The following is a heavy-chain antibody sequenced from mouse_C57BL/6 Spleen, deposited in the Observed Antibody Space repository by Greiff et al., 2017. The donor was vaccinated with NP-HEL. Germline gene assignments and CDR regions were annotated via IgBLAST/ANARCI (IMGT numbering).Heavy chain of an antibody. Sequence: QVQLKQPGAELVKPGASVKLSCKASGYTFTSYWMQWVKQRPGQGLEWIGEIDPSDSYTNYNQKFKGKATLTVDTSSSTAYMQLSSLTSEDSAVYYCARFTTVYFDYWGQGTTLTVSS. CDR1: GYTFTSYW. CDR3: ARFTTVYFDY. D-gene: IGHD1-1*01. V-gene: IGHV1-50*01. CDR2: IDPSDSYT. J-gene: IGHJ2*01.